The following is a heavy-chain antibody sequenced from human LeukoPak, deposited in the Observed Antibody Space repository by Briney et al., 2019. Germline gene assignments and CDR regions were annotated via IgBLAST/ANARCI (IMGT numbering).Heavy chain of an antibody. Sequence: SVKVSCKASGGTFSSYAISWVRQAPGQGLEWMGRIIPILGIANYAQKFQGRVTITADKSTSTAYMELSSLRSEDTAVYYCARDGFAADPAALYYFDYWGQGTLVTVSP. V-gene: IGHV1-69*04. CDR3: ARDGFAADPAALYYFDY. CDR1: GGTFSSYA. D-gene: IGHD3-10*01. J-gene: IGHJ4*02. CDR2: IIPILGIA.